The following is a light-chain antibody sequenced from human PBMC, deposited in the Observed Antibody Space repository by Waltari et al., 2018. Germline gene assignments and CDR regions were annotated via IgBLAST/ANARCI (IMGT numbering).Light chain of an antibody. CDR1: FSNIGAGYG. CDR3: QTYETSLTGPGV. V-gene: IGLV1-40*01. J-gene: IGLJ2*01. Sequence: QPVLTQPPSVSGAPGQTVTISCTGSFSNIGAGYGPPWSHLRPGSSPKPLIFGKNNRPSGVPDRFSASRSGASASLVITGLQAEDEADYYCQTYETSLTGPGVFGGGTRLTVL. CDR2: GKN.